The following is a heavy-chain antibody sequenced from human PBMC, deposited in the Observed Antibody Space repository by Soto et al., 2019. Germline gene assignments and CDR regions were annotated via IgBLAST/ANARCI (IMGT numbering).Heavy chain of an antibody. Sequence: GGSLRLSCAASGFTFSSNYMSWVRQAPGKGLEWVSVIYSGGPTYYADSVKGRFTISRDNSKNTLYLQMNSLRAEDTAIYYCARGKQLVFRFDPWGQGTLVTVSS. CDR1: GFTFSSNY. CDR3: ARGKQLVFRFDP. J-gene: IGHJ5*02. CDR2: IYSGGPT. D-gene: IGHD6-6*01. V-gene: IGHV3-66*01.